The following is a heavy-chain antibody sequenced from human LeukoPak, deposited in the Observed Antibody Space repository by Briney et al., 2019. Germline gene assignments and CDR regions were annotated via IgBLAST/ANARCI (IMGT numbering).Heavy chain of an antibody. CDR1: GGSISSYY. D-gene: IGHD3-10*01. J-gene: IGHJ4*02. CDR2: IYTSGST. CDR3: ARASFASGSYYFDS. V-gene: IGHV4-4*07. Sequence: SETLSLTCTVSGGSISSYYWSWIRQPAGKGLEWIGRIYTSGSTNYNPSLKSRVTMSVDTSKNQSSLKLSSVTAADTAVYFCARASFASGSYYFDSWGPGTLITVSS.